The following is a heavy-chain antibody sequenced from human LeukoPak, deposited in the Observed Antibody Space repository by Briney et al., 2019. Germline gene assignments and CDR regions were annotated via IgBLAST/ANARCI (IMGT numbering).Heavy chain of an antibody. CDR3: ARGLRGYSYGYAPIDY. Sequence: PSETLSLTCTVSGGSISSSSYYWGWIRQPPGKGLEWIGSIYYSGSTNYNPSLKSRVTISVDTSKNQFSLKLSSVTAADTAVYYCARGLRGYSYGYAPIDYWGQGTLVTVSS. CDR2: IYYSGST. D-gene: IGHD5-18*01. J-gene: IGHJ4*02. V-gene: IGHV4-39*07. CDR1: GGSISSSSYY.